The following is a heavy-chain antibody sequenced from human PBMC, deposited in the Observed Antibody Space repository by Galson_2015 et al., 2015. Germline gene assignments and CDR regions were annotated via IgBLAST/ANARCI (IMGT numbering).Heavy chain of an antibody. J-gene: IGHJ4*02. V-gene: IGHV3-53*01. Sequence: SLRLSCAASGFTVSSTYMRWVRQAPGKGLEWVSVIYSGGSTYYADSVKGRFTISRDNSKNTLYLQMNSLRAEDTAVYYCARDSVAAPPREYWGQGTLVTVSS. CDR2: IYSGGST. CDR1: GFTVSSTY. CDR3: ARDSVAAPPREY. D-gene: IGHD6-13*01.